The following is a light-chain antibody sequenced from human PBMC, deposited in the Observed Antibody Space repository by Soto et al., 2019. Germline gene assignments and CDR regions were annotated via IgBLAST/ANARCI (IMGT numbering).Light chain of an antibody. CDR1: QSVSSN. CDR3: QQYGSSPPLT. CDR2: GAS. V-gene: IGKV3-20*01. J-gene: IGKJ4*01. Sequence: EIVMTQSPATLSVSPGERVTLSCRASQSVSSNLVWYQQKPGQAPRLLIYGASSRATGIPDRFSGSGSGTDFTLTISRLEPEDFAVYYCQQYGSSPPLTFGGGTKVDIK.